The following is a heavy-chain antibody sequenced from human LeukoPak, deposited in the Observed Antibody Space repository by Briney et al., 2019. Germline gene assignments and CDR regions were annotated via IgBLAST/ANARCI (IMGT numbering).Heavy chain of an antibody. D-gene: IGHD2-15*01. V-gene: IGHV1-18*01. CDR2: ISAYNGNK. J-gene: IGHJ6*04. CDR3: AGEGVCSSGGSCYINYYYYYGMDV. CDR1: AYTFTSYG. Sequence: GASVKVSCKASAYTFTSYGISWVRQAPGQGLEWMGWISAYNGNKNYAQKLQGRVTMTTDTSTSPDSMELSSLRSDDTAMYYCAGEGVCSSGGSCYINYYYYYGMDVWGGGGTVTVCS.